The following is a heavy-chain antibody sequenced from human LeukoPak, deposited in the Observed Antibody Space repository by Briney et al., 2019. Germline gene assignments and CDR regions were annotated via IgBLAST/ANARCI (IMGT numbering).Heavy chain of an antibody. Sequence: SETLSLTCTVSGDSIRGYYWNWIRQPPGKGPEWIGYIYYSGITNYNPSLKSRVTISLDKSKNQFSLKLNSLTTADTAVYYCARDGSAWYGWFDPWGQGTLVTVSS. J-gene: IGHJ5*02. D-gene: IGHD6-13*01. CDR1: GDSIRGYY. CDR2: IYYSGIT. V-gene: IGHV4-59*13. CDR3: ARDGSAWYGWFDP.